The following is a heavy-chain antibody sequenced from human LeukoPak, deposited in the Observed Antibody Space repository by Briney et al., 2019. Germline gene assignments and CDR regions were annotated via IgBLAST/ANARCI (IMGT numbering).Heavy chain of an antibody. Sequence: GGSLRLSCAAFGFSVTTHGMSWVRQAPGKGLEWVSSISSSSSYIYYADSVKGRFTISRDDAKNSLYLQMNSLRAEDTAVYYCARGGYSYGPYYFDYWGQGTLVTVSS. CDR3: ARGGYSYGPYYFDY. D-gene: IGHD5-18*01. J-gene: IGHJ4*02. CDR2: ISSSSSYI. CDR1: GFSVTTHG. V-gene: IGHV3-21*01.